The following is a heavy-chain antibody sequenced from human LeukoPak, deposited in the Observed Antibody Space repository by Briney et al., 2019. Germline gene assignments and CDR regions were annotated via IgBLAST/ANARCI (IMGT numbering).Heavy chain of an antibody. D-gene: IGHD2-15*01. CDR2: ISYDGSNK. J-gene: IGHJ1*01. CDR3: ARDACSGGSCYSPEYLQH. Sequence: GGSLRLSCAASGFTFSSYAMHWVRQAPGKGLEWVAVISYDGSNKYYADSVKGRFTISRDNSKNTLYLQMNSLRAEDTAVYYCARDACSGGSCYSPEYLQHWGQGTLVTVSS. V-gene: IGHV3-30-3*01. CDR1: GFTFSSYA.